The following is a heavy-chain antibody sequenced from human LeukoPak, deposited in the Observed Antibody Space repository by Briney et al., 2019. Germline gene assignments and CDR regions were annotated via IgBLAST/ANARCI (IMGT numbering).Heavy chain of an antibody. V-gene: IGHV4-59*01. CDR1: GGSISSYY. Sequence: SETLSLTCTVSGGSISSYYWSWIRQPPGKGLEWIGYMYYSGSTKYNPSLKSRVTISVDTSKNQFSLKLSSVTAADTAVYYCARTTYRGYCFDYWGQGTLVTVSS. J-gene: IGHJ4*02. CDR2: MYYSGST. CDR3: ARTTYRGYCFDY. D-gene: IGHD1-1*01.